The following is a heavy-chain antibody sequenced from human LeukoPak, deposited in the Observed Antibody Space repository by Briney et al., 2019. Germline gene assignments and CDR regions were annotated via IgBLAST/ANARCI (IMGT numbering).Heavy chain of an antibody. CDR1: GYSFTNYW. D-gene: IGHD5-18*01. CDR2: IYPGDSDT. V-gene: IGHV5-51*01. J-gene: IGHJ5*02. Sequence: GESLKISCKGSGYSFTNYWIGWVRQMPGKGPEWMGIIYPGDSDTRYSPSFQGQVSISADKSISTAYLQWSSLKASDTAMYYCARHLRLWQNWFDPWGQGTLVTVSS. CDR3: ARHLRLWQNWFDP.